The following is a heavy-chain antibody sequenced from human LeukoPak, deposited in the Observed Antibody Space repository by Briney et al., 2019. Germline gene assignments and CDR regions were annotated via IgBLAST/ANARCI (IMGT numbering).Heavy chain of an antibody. CDR2: IILNCCST. CDR3: ARVSDITVAAYFDY. Sequence: PAEALRLPCAASGFPLEDYGLSWGRHAPGKGLGWVSTIILNCCSTLYPDSVKARFTISRNNTKNSLYLQMNSLSAEDTALYYCARVSDITVAAYFDYWGQGTLVTVSS. CDR1: GFPLEDYG. V-gene: IGHV3-20*04. D-gene: IGHD6-19*01. J-gene: IGHJ4*02.